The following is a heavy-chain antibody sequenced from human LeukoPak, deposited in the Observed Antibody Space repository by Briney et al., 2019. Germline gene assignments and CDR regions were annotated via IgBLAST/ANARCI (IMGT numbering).Heavy chain of an antibody. CDR2: IKQDGSEK. V-gene: IGHV3-7*01. D-gene: IGHD3-16*01. J-gene: IGHJ4*02. Sequence: HPGGSLRLSCGASGFTFSTYWMSWVRQAPGKGLEWVANIKQDGSEKDYVDSVKGRFTISRDNAKNSLFLQMNSLRAEDTAMYYCARVRGGYYFDYWGQGSLVTVSS. CDR3: ARVRGGYYFDY. CDR1: GFTFSTYW.